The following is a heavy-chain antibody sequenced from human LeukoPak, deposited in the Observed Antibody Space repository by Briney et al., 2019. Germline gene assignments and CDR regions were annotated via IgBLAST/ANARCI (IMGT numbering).Heavy chain of an antibody. Sequence: ASVKVSCKASGYTFTGYYMHWVRQAPGQGLEWMGWINPNSGGTNYTQKLQGRVTMTTDTSTSTAYMELRSLRSDDTAVYYCARDPAYYYDSSGYYYGDYWGQGTLVTVSS. J-gene: IGHJ4*02. CDR2: INPNSGGT. CDR1: GYTFTGYY. D-gene: IGHD3-22*01. V-gene: IGHV1-2*02. CDR3: ARDPAYYYDSSGYYYGDY.